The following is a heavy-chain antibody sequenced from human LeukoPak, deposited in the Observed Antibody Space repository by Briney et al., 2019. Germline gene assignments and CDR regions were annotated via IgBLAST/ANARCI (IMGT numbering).Heavy chain of an antibody. CDR3: ARDHPLSFVY. CDR2: ITGSGSTT. D-gene: IGHD2/OR15-2a*01. J-gene: IGHJ4*02. V-gene: IGHV3-23*01. CDR1: GFAFSNYG. Sequence: GGSLRLSCAASGFAFSNYGMNWVRQAPGKGLEWVSGITGSGSTTYYADSVKGRFTISRDNSKNTLYLQMNSPRAEDTAAYYCARDHPLSFVYWGQGTLVTVSS.